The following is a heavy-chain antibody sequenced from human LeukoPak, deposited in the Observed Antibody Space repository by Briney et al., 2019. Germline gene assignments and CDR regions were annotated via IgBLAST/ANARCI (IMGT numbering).Heavy chain of an antibody. CDR3: ARDRRGSSGYYYPLGY. CDR2: INPSGGST. CDR1: GYTFTSYY. D-gene: IGHD3-22*01. J-gene: IGHJ4*02. V-gene: IGHV1-46*01. Sequence: ASVKVTCKASGYTFTSYYMHWVRQAPGQGLEWMGIINPSGGSTSYAQKFQGRVTMTRDTSTSTVYMELSSLRSEDTAVYYCARDRRGSSGYYYPLGYWGQGTLVTVSS.